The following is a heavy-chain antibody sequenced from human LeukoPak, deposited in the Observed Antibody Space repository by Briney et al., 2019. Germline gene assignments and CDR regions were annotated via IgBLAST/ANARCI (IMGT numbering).Heavy chain of an antibody. V-gene: IGHV3-30*18. J-gene: IGHJ4*02. CDR3: AKERRGVRTDY. CDR1: GFTFSSYG. Sequence: GRSLRLSCAASGFTFSSYGMHWVRHAPGKGLEWLAVISYDGSNKYYADSVKGRFTISRDNSKNTLYLQMNSLRAEDTAVYYCAKERRGVRTDYWGQGTLVTVSS. CDR2: ISYDGSNK.